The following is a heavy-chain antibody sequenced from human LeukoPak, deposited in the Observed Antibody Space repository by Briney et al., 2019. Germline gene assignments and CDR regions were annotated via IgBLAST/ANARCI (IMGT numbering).Heavy chain of an antibody. D-gene: IGHD3-16*02. V-gene: IGHV1-18*04. CDR2: ISAYNGNT. CDR3: ARGSGNYVWGSYRNFDY. CDR1: GYTFTIYG. J-gene: IGHJ4*02. Sequence: GASVKVSFKASGYTFTIYGISWGRQAPGQGLEWMGWISAYNGNTNYAQKLQGRVTMTTDTSTSTAYMELRSLRSDDTAVYYCARGSGNYVWGSYRNFDYWGQGTLVTVSS.